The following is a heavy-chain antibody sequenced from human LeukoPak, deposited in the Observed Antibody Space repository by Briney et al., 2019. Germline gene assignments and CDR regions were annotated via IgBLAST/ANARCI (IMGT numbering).Heavy chain of an antibody. CDR2: MNPNSGNT. Sequence: ASAKVSCKASGYTFTSYGISWVRQATGQGLEWMGWMNPNSGNTGYAQKFQGRVTMTRNTSISTAYMELSSLRSEDTAVYYCARYRRDGYNTDYWGQGTLVTVSS. V-gene: IGHV1-8*02. J-gene: IGHJ4*02. D-gene: IGHD5-24*01. CDR1: GYTFTSYG. CDR3: ARYRRDGYNTDY.